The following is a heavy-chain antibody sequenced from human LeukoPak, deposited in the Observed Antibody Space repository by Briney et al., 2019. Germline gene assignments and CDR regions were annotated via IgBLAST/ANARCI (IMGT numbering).Heavy chain of an antibody. CDR2: IYHSGST. D-gene: IGHD3-3*01. CDR1: GYSISSGYY. J-gene: IGHJ4*02. V-gene: IGHV4-38-2*01. CDR3: ARHRYDFWSGYPRGPISY. Sequence: SETLSLTCAVSGYSISSGYYWGWIRQPPGKGLEWIGSIYHSGSTYYNPSLKSRVTISVDTTKNQFSLKLSSVTAADTAVYYCARHRYDFWSGYPRGPISYWGQGTLSPSPQ.